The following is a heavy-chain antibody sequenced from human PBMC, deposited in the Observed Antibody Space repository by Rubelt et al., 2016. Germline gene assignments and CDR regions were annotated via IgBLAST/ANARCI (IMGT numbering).Heavy chain of an antibody. V-gene: IGHV4-59*01. CDR2: IYYSGGS. Sequence: WLTCTVSGGSISSYYWNWIRQPPGKGLEWIGNIYYSGGSNYKPSLKSRVTIAVDTSKNQFSLNLRSVTAADTAVYYCSVLPDFDYWGQGTLVTVSS. J-gene: IGHJ4*02. CDR1: GGSISSYY. CDR3: SVLPDFDY. D-gene: IGHD4/OR15-4a*01.